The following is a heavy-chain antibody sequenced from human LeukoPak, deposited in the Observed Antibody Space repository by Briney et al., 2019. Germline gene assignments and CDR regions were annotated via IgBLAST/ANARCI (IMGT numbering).Heavy chain of an antibody. V-gene: IGHV3-30*03. CDR3: TRGGNVAVTY. J-gene: IGHJ4*02. D-gene: IGHD4-17*01. Sequence: PGGSLRLSCAASGFTFSSYGMHWVRQAPGKGLEWVAVISYDGSNKYYADSVKGRFTISRDNAKKSLSLQMTSLRAEDTAVYYCTRGGNVAVTYWGQGTLVAVSS. CDR2: ISYDGSNK. CDR1: GFTFSSYG.